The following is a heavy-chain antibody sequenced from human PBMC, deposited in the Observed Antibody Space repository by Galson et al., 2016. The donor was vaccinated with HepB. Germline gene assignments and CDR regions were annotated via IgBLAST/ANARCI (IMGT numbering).Heavy chain of an antibody. CDR3: AKNVQSSGWYSIQYLEKFYYYAS. CDR2: ISYDGSTN. J-gene: IGHJ4*02. Sequence: SLRLSCAASGFTFKKYAMYWVRQAPGKGLEWEAVISYDGSTNNYADSVRGRFTISRDNSKNRLYLQMNSLRPEDTATYYCAKNVQSSGWYSIQYLEKFYYYASWGQGALVTVSS. CDR1: GFTFKKYA. D-gene: IGHD6-19*01. V-gene: IGHV3-30-3*02.